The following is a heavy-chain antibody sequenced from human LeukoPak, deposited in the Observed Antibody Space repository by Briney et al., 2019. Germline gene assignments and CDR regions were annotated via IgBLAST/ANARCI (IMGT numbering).Heavy chain of an antibody. J-gene: IGHJ4*02. D-gene: IGHD3-10*02. CDR3: AHRHDVRGVVVTFDS. V-gene: IGHV2-5*02. CDR2: IYWDDGE. CDR1: GFSLSTHGVG. Sequence: SGPTLVNPTQTLTLTCNFSGFSLSTHGVGVGWIRQPPGKALERLALIYWDDGERYSPSLRSRLTITKDTSKNQVVLTMTNMDPVDTATYYCAHRHDVRGVVVTFDSWGQGTLVTVSS.